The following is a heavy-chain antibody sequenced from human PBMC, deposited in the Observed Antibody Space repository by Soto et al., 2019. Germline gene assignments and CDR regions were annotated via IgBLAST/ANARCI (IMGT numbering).Heavy chain of an antibody. D-gene: IGHD4-17*01. CDR2: IYYSGST. V-gene: IGHV4-31*03. CDR1: GGSISSGGYY. J-gene: IGHJ4*02. Sequence: QVQLQESRPGLVKPSQTLSLTCTLSGGSISSGGYYWSWIRQHPGKGLEWIGYIYYSGSTYYNPSLKSRVTISVDTSKNQFSLKLSSVTAADTAVYYCARENGVYVSNYFDYWVQGTLVTVSS. CDR3: ARENGVYVSNYFDY.